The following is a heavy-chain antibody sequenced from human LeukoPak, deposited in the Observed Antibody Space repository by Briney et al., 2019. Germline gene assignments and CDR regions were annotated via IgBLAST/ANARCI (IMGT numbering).Heavy chain of an antibody. CDR2: IHYSGNT. CDR3: ARPSTGKYYYMDV. J-gene: IGHJ6*03. D-gene: IGHD7-27*01. Sequence: SETLSLTCTVSGGSITSYYWSWIRQPPGKGLEWIGYIHYSGNTNYNSSLKGRVTISVDTSRNQFSLKRSSVTAADTAVYYCARPSTGKYYYMDVWGKGTTVTVSS. V-gene: IGHV4-59*12. CDR1: GGSITSYY.